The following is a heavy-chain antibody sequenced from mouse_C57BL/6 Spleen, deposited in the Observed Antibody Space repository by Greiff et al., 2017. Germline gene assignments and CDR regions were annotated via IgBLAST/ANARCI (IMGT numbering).Heavy chain of an antibody. CDR2: ISYDGSN. CDR3: ARVQYYGSSYWYFDV. Sequence: VQLQQSGPGLVKPSQSLSLTCSVTGYSIPSGYYWNWIRQFPGNKLEWMGYISYDGSNNYNPSLKNRISITRATSKNQFFLKLNSVTTDDTATDYCARVQYYGSSYWYFDVWGTGTTVTVSS. D-gene: IGHD1-1*01. CDR1: GYSIPSGYY. J-gene: IGHJ1*03. V-gene: IGHV3-6*01.